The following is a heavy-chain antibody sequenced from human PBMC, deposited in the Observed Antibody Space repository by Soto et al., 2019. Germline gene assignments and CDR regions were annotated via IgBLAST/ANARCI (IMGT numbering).Heavy chain of an antibody. CDR3: AKGDNLGPKTGYAFDP. CDR2: TYFRSKWYN. V-gene: IGHV6-1*01. J-gene: IGHJ5*02. Sequence: TLSLTCAISGDSVSSNTASWNWIRQSPSRGLEWLGRTYFRSKWYNDYAVSVKSRIIINPDTSNNQFSLQLNSVTPEDTAVYFCAKGDNLGPKTGYAFDPWGQGIMVTVSS. D-gene: IGHD5-12*01. CDR1: GDSVSSNTAS.